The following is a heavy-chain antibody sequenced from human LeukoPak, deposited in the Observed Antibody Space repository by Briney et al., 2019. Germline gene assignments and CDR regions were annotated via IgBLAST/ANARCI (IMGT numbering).Heavy chain of an antibody. CDR2: LHYSGDT. Sequence: PSETLSLTCSVSGDSINTYFWTWIRQPPGKGLEWIGNLHYSGDTNYNPSLKRRVTISVDTSKKQFSLRLSSVTAADTAVYFCARVQSAGSGTYYINWFD. CDR3: ARVQSAGSGTYYINWFD. V-gene: IGHV4-59*08. CDR1: GDSINTYF. D-gene: IGHD3-10*01. J-gene: IGHJ5*01.